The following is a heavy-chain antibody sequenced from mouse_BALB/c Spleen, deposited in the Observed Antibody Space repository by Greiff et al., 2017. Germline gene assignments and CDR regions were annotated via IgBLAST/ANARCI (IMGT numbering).Heavy chain of an antibody. CDR2: ISSGGST. CDR3: ARGTDTTVVPFFDY. CDR1: GFTFSSYA. Sequence: EVKLMESGGGLVKPGGSLKLSCAASGFTFSSYAMSWVRQTPEKRLEWVASISSGGSTYYPDSVKGRFTISRDNARNILYLQMSSLRSEDTAMYYCARGTDTTVVPFFDYWGQGTTLTVSS. J-gene: IGHJ2*01. V-gene: IGHV5-6-5*01. D-gene: IGHD1-1*01.